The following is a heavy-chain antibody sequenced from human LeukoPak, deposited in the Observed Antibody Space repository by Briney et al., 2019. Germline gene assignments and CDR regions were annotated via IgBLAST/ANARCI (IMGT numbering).Heavy chain of an antibody. V-gene: IGHV3-23*01. J-gene: IGHJ4*02. D-gene: IGHD2-21*01. CDR2: ISGSGGST. Sequence: GGSLRLSCAASGFTFSSYAMSWVRQAPGKVLEWVSAISGSGGSTYYEDCVRIRLNKSRDNSKRTLYRQRTGLRAEDTAVFYCARRGLGLAPAFDHWGQGTLVTVSS. CDR1: GFTFSSYA. CDR3: ARRGLGLAPAFDH.